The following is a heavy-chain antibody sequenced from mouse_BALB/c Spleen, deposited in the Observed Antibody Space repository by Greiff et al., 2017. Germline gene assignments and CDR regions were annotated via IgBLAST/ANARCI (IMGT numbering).Heavy chain of an antibody. CDR3: TRLIFYGNYCDY. J-gene: IGHJ2*01. CDR2: IDPETGGT. D-gene: IGHD2-1*01. CDR1: GYTFTDYE. Sequence: VQLQQSGAELVRPGASVTLSCKASGYTFTDYEMHWVKQTPVHGLEWIGAIDPETGGTAYNQKFKGKATLTADKSSSTAYMELRSLTSEDSAVYYCTRLIFYGNYCDYWGQGTTLTVSS. V-gene: IGHV1-15*01.